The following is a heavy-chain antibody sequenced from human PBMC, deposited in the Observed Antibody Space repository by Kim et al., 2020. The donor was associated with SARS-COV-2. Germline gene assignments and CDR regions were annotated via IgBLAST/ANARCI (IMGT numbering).Heavy chain of an antibody. CDR3: ARDPKAGDGYDAQDNWFDP. V-gene: IGHV3-21*01. J-gene: IGHJ5*02. CDR2: ISSSSSYI. D-gene: IGHD5-12*01. Sequence: GGSLRLSCAASGFTFSSYSMNWVRQAPGKGLEWVSSISSSSSYIYYADSVKGRFTISRDNAKNSLYLQMNSLRAEDTAVYYCARDPKAGDGYDAQDNWFDPWGQGTLVTVSS. CDR1: GFTFSSYS.